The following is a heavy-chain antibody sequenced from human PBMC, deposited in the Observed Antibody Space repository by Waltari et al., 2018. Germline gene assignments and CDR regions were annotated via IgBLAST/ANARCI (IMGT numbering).Heavy chain of an antibody. CDR3: ARDPYLGELSLSRDY. V-gene: IGHV4-39*07. CDR1: GGSISSSSYY. Sequence: QLQLQESGPGLVKPSETLSLTCTVSGGSISSSSYYWGWIRQPPGKGLEWIGSIYYSGSTYYNPSLKSRVTISVDTSKNQFSLKLSSVTAADTAVYYCARDPYLGELSLSRDYWGQGTLVTVSS. D-gene: IGHD3-16*02. J-gene: IGHJ4*02. CDR2: IYYSGST.